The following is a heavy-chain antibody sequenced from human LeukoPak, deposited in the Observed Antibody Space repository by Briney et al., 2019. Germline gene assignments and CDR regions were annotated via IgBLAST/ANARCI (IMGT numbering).Heavy chain of an antibody. CDR3: AREYCSSTSCYFYYYYYYMDV. Sequence: GGSLRLSCAASGFTFDDYGMSWVRHAPGKGLEWVSGINWNGGSTGYADSVKGRFTISRDNAKNSLYLQMNSLRAEDTALYYCAREYCSSTSCYFYYYYYYMDVWGKGTTVTVSS. D-gene: IGHD2-2*01. J-gene: IGHJ6*03. CDR2: INWNGGST. CDR1: GFTFDDYG. V-gene: IGHV3-20*04.